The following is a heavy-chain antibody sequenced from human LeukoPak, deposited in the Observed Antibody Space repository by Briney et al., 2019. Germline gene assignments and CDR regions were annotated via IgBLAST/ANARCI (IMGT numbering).Heavy chain of an antibody. Sequence: SVKVSCKASGFTFTNSAVQWVRQARGQRLEWIGWIVVGSGYTNYAQKFQERVTITRDMSTSTAYMGLTSLRSEDTAVYYCAAEETVDCSSTSCYPPWGQGTLVTVSS. CDR3: AAEETVDCSSTSCYPP. V-gene: IGHV1-58*01. D-gene: IGHD2-2*01. CDR1: GFTFTNSA. J-gene: IGHJ5*02. CDR2: IVVGSGYT.